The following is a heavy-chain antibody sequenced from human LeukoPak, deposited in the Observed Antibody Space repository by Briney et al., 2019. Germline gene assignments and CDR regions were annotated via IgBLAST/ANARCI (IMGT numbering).Heavy chain of an antibody. CDR3: AREAVRGEVYFDY. V-gene: IGHV1-2*02. CDR2: INPNSGGT. Sequence: ASVKVSCKASGYTFTGYYMHWVRQAPGQGLEWMGWINPNSGGTNYAQKFQGRVTMTRDTSISTAYMELSRLRSDDTAVYYCAREAVRGEVYFDYWGQGTLVTVSS. CDR1: GYTFTGYY. J-gene: IGHJ4*02. D-gene: IGHD3-10*01.